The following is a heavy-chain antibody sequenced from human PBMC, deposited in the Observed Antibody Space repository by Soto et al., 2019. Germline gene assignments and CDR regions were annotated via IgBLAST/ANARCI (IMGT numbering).Heavy chain of an antibody. CDR3: AGGVSYCSGSRCFDVPHDYYAMGV. CDR2: INPSGGST. D-gene: IGHD2-15*01. Sequence: ASVKVSCKASGYTFTSYYMHWVRQAPGQGLEWMGIINPSGGSTSYAQKFQGRVTMTRDTSTSTVYMELSSLRSEDTAVYYCAGGVSYCSGSRCFDVPHDYYAMGVWGQGTTVTSP. V-gene: IGHV1-46*01. CDR1: GYTFTSYY. J-gene: IGHJ6*02.